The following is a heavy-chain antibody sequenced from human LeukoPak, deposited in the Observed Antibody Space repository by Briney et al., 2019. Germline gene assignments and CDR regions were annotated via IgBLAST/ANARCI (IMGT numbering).Heavy chain of an antibody. CDR2: IYHSGST. V-gene: IGHV4-30-2*01. CDR1: GGSISSGGYY. D-gene: IGHD3-10*01. CDR3: ARGRYGGGCFDY. Sequence: PSETLSLTCTVSGGSISSGGYYWSWIRQPPGKGLEWIGYIYHSGSTYYNPSPKSRVTISVDRSKNQFSLKLSSVTAADTAVYYCARGRYGGGCFDYWGQGTLVTVSS. J-gene: IGHJ4*02.